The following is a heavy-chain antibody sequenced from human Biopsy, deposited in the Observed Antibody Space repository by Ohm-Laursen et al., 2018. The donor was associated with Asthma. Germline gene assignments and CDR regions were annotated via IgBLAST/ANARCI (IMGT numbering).Heavy chain of an antibody. D-gene: IGHD3-3*02. CDR1: GITFGDYL. CDR3: ARTFHFWSPYHAEHYQL. Sequence: LPRGASGITFGDYLISWVRPGSGEGVGGGGKIKPDGSEKNHVDSLKGRFTISRDDAKNSLYLQMNSLRAEDTAVYYCARTFHFWSPYHAEHYQLWGQGTLVTVSS. CDR2: IKPDGSEK. J-gene: IGHJ1*01. V-gene: IGHV3-7*02.